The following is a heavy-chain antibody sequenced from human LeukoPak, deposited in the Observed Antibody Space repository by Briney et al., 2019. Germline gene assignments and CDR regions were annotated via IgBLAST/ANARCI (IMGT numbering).Heavy chain of an antibody. CDR1: GFTFSTYA. D-gene: IGHD5-12*01. CDR2: IVGNGGGI. V-gene: IGHV3-23*01. CDR3: AKDLRPDGRYDFDH. Sequence: GWALRLSCAASGFTFSTYAMNWVRQAPGKGLEWVSVIVGNGGGIHYADSVKGRFSISRDNPGNTVYLQMNSLRVEDTAVYYCAKDLRPDGRYDFDHWGQGTLVTVS. J-gene: IGHJ4*02.